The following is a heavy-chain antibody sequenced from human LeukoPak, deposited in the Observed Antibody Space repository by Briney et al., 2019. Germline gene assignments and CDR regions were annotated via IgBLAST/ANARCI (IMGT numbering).Heavy chain of an antibody. CDR1: GYTFTDYY. V-gene: IGHV1-2*02. D-gene: IGHD1-20*01. Sequence: ASVKVSCKASGYTFTDYYIHWVRQAPGQGLEWMGWINPNSGGTKYSQMFQGRVTMTRDTSISTAYMEVRRLKSDDTAVYYCARETQLTGTTNFWFDPWGQGTLVTVSS. CDR3: ARETQLTGTTNFWFDP. J-gene: IGHJ5*02. CDR2: INPNSGGT.